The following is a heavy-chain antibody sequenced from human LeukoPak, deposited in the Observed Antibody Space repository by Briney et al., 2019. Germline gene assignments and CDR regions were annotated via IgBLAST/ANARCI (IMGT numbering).Heavy chain of an antibody. D-gene: IGHD1-26*01. CDR1: GGHVTEYY. J-gene: IGHJ4*02. Sequence: SETLSLTCSVSGGHVTEYYWSWVRQPPGKGLEGVGYTSHTGSTNYRPSLKSRVTMSVDASRNQFSLKLVSVTAADTAVYYCARDRGSTGYYYLDSWGQGILVTVSS. CDR3: ARDRGSTGYYYLDS. CDR2: TSHTGST. V-gene: IGHV4-59*02.